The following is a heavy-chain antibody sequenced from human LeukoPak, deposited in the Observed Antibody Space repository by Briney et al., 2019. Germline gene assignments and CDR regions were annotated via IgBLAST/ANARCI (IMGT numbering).Heavy chain of an antibody. Sequence: SVKVSCKASGGTFSSYAISWMRQAPGQGLEWMGGIIPIFGTANYAQKFQGRVTITADESTSTAYMELSSLRSEDTAVYYCARAEWGGGSGRSDYWGQGTLVTVSS. J-gene: IGHJ4*02. CDR3: ARAEWGGGSGRSDY. CDR2: IIPIFGTA. D-gene: IGHD2-15*01. V-gene: IGHV1-69*01. CDR1: GGTFSSYA.